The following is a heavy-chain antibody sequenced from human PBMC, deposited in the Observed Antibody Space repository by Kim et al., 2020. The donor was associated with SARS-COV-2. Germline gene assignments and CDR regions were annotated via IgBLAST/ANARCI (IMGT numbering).Heavy chain of an antibody. CDR3: ATADIVAADEYFDY. V-gene: IGHV1-24*01. D-gene: IGHD5-12*01. J-gene: IGHJ4*02. Sequence: AQKFQGRVTMTEDTTTDTAYMELSSLRSKDTAVYYCATADIVAADEYFDYWGQGTLVTVSS.